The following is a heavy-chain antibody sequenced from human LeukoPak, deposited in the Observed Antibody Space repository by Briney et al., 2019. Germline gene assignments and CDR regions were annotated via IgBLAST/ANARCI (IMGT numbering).Heavy chain of an antibody. V-gene: IGHV3-48*01. CDR2: ISSSSSTI. CDR3: ARDAEPIYSSSWGNFDY. J-gene: IGHJ4*02. CDR1: GFTFSSYS. Sequence: PGGSLRLSCAASGFTFSSYSMNWVRQAPGKGLEWVSYISSSSSTIYYADSVKGRFTISRDNAKNSLYLQMNSLRAEDTAVYYCARDAEPIYSSSWGNFDYWGQGTLVTVSS. D-gene: IGHD6-13*01.